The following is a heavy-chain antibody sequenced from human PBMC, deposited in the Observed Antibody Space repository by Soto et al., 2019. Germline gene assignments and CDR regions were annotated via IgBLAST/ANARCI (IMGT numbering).Heavy chain of an antibody. Sequence: ASVKVSCKASGYTFTSYDINWVRQATGQGLEWMGWMNPNSGNTGYAQKFQGRVTMTRNTSISTAYMELSSLRSEDTAVYYCANDYCSGGSCYSAGLHYWGQGTLVTVSS. CDR2: MNPNSGNT. CDR3: ANDYCSGGSCYSAGLHY. J-gene: IGHJ4*02. V-gene: IGHV1-8*01. CDR1: GYTFTSYD. D-gene: IGHD2-15*01.